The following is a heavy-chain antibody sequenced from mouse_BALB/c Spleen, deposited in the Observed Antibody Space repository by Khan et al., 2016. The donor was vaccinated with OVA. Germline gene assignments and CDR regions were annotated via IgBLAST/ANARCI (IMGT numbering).Heavy chain of an antibody. CDR3: ARPPYFSYTLDH. V-gene: IGHV9-3-1*01. CDR1: GYTFTSYG. CDR2: INTYTGEP. D-gene: IGHD2-10*01. J-gene: IGHJ4*01. Sequence: QIQSVQFGPELKKPGETVKISCKASGYTFTSYGMNWVKQSPGKALKWMGWINTYTGEPTYADDFKGRFPFPLEPSASTAYLQFNNLKNEDTATYFCARPPYFSYTLDHGGQGTSVTVSS.